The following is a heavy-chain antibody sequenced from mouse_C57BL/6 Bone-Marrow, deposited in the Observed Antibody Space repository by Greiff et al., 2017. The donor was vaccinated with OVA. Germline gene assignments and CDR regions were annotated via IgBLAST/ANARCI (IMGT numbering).Heavy chain of an antibody. V-gene: IGHV14-4*01. D-gene: IGHD2-3*01. J-gene: IGHJ2*01. CDR2: IDPENGDT. CDR1: GLNIKDDY. Sequence: VQLKESGAELVRPGASVKLSCTASGLNIKDDYMHWVKQRPEQGLEWIGWIDPENGDTEYASKFQGKATITVDTSSNTAYLQLSSLTSEDTAVYYCDGYYYWGQGTTLTVSS. CDR3: DGYYY.